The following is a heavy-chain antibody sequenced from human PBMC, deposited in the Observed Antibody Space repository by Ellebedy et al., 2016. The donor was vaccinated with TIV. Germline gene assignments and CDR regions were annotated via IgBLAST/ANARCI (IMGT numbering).Heavy chain of an antibody. Sequence: GGSLRLSCAASGFNFRSYWMTWVRLAPGKGLEWVAKIRQEGDEIYYVESVKGRFTISRDNAKNSLFLQMNSLRVEDTAVYYCARRASYGDYAVQVNPWFDPWGQGTLVTVSS. V-gene: IGHV3-7*01. CDR3: ARRASYGDYAVQVNPWFDP. CDR1: GFNFRSYW. J-gene: IGHJ5*02. CDR2: IRQEGDEI. D-gene: IGHD4-17*01.